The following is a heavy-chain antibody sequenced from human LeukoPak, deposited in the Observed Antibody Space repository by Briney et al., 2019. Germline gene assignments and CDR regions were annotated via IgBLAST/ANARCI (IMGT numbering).Heavy chain of an antibody. CDR2: IYYSGST. D-gene: IGHD5-24*01. J-gene: IGHJ3*02. V-gene: IGHV4-61*05. Sequence: SETLSLTCTVSGGSISSSNHYWGWIRQPPGKGLEWIGYIYYSGSTNYNPSLKSRVTISVDTSKNQFSLKLSSVTAADTAVYYCARVGRGDDAFDIWGQGTMVTVSS. CDR1: GGSISSSNHY. CDR3: ARVGRGDDAFDI.